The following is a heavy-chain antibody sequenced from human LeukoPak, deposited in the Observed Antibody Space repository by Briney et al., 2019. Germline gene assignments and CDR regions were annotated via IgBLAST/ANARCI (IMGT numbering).Heavy chain of an antibody. J-gene: IGHJ4*02. Sequence: GGSLRLSCAASGFTFSSYSMNWVRQAPGKGLEWVSYISSSSSTIYYADSVKGRFTISRDNSKNTLYLQMNSLRAEDTAVYYCAGLRFLEWSPLDYWGQGTLVTVSS. CDR1: GFTFSSYS. D-gene: IGHD3-3*01. V-gene: IGHV3-48*01. CDR2: ISSSSSTI. CDR3: AGLRFLEWSPLDY.